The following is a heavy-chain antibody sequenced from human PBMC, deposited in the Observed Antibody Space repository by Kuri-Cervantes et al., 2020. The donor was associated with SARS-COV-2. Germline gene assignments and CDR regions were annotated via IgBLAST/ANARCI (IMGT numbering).Heavy chain of an antibody. V-gene: IGHV1-2*04. CDR2: INPNSGGT. CDR1: GYTFTGYY. CDR3: ARGGITGTTGNWYFDL. Sequence: SVKVSCKASGYTFTGYYMHWVRQAPGQGLEWMGWINPNSGGTNYAQKFQGWVTMTRDTSISTAYMELSRLRSDDTAVYYCARGGITGTTGNWYFDLWGRGTLVTVSS. J-gene: IGHJ2*01. D-gene: IGHD1-7*01.